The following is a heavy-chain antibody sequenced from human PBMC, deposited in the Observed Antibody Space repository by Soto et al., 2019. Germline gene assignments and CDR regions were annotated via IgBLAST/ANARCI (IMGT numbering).Heavy chain of an antibody. CDR3: ARKDTAMVTCFDP. J-gene: IGHJ5*02. CDR2: IYYSGST. Sequence: SETLSLTCTVSGGSISSGDYYWSWIRQPPGKGLEWIGYIYYSGSTYYNPSLKSRVTISVDTSKNQFSLKLSSVTAADTAVYYCARKDTAMVTCFDPWGQGTLVTVSS. D-gene: IGHD5-18*01. CDR1: GGSISSGDYY. V-gene: IGHV4-30-4*01.